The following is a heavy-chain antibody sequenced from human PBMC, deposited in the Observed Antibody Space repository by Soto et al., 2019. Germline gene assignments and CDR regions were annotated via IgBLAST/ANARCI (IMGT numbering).Heavy chain of an antibody. CDR2: ISGSGGST. CDR3: AKESPREGGSSWFRKTREYYYYGMDV. J-gene: IGHJ6*02. D-gene: IGHD6-13*01. CDR1: GFTFSSYA. V-gene: IGHV3-23*01. Sequence: PGGSLRLSCAASGFTFSSYAMSWVRQAPGKGLEWVSAISGSGGSTYYADSVKGRFTISRDNSKNTLYLQMNSLRAEDTAVYYCAKESPREGGSSWFRKTREYYYYGMDVWGQGTTVTVSS.